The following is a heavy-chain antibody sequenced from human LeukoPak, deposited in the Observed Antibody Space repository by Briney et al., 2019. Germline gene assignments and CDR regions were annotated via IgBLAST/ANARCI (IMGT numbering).Heavy chain of an antibody. CDR1: GYTFTSYG. Sequence: ASVKVSCKASGYTFTSYGISWVRQAPGQGLEWMGWISAYNGNTNYAQKLQGRVTMTTDTSTSTAYMELRSLRSDDTAVYYCARELLWFGELSSMDVWGQGTTVTVSS. CDR3: ARELLWFGELSSMDV. CDR2: ISAYNGNT. D-gene: IGHD3-10*01. V-gene: IGHV1-18*01. J-gene: IGHJ6*02.